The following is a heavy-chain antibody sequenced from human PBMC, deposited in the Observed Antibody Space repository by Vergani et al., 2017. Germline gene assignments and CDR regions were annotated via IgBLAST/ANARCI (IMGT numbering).Heavy chain of an antibody. CDR2: IYTSGST. V-gene: IGHV4-61*02. Sequence: QVQLQESGPGLVKPSQTLSLTCTVSGGSISSGSYYWSWIRQPAGKGLEWIGRIYTSGSTNYNPSLKSRVTMSVDTSKNQFSLKLSSVTAADTAVYYCARSVPAGWFDPWGQGTLVTVSS. D-gene: IGHD2-2*01. CDR3: ARSVPAGWFDP. CDR1: GGSISSGSYY. J-gene: IGHJ5*02.